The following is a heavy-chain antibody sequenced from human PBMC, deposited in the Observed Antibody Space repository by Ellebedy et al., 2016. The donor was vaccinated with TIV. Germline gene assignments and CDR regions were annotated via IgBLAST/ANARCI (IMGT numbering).Heavy chain of an antibody. J-gene: IGHJ4*02. CDR1: GYTFTKYG. D-gene: IGHD3-9*01. CDR3: ARASQDYNFLKGFVY. Sequence: AASVKVSCKASGYTFTKYGLTWVRQAPGQGLEWMGWISTYNGNTNSVQKFQGRVTMTTDTSTSTAYMELRSLTSDDTAMYYCARASQDYNFLKGFVYWGQGTLVTVSS. V-gene: IGHV1-18*01. CDR2: ISTYNGNT.